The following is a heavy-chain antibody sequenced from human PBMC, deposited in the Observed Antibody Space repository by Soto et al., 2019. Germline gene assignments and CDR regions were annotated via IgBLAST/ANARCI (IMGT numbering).Heavy chain of an antibody. Sequence: QPGGSLRLSCAASGFTFSSYAMSWVRQAPGKGLEWVSAISGSGGSTYYADSVKGRFTISRDNSKNTLYLQMNSLRAEDTAVYYCARYNYYDSSGYYPNWFDPWGQGTLVTVSS. CDR1: GFTFSSYA. CDR3: ARYNYYDSSGYYPNWFDP. CDR2: ISGSGGST. J-gene: IGHJ5*02. D-gene: IGHD3-22*01. V-gene: IGHV3-23*01.